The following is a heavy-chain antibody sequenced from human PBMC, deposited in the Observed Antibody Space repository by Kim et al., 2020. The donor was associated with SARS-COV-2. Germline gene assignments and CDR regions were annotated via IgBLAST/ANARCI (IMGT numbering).Heavy chain of an antibody. Sequence: GGSLRLSCAASGFTFSNAWMSWVRQAPGKGLEWVGRIKSKTDGGTTDYAAPVKGRFTISRDDSKNTLYLQMNSLKTEDTAVYYCTTDRDYDILTGYYNYYYYGMDVWGQGTTVTVSS. J-gene: IGHJ6*02. CDR2: IKSKTDGGTT. CDR1: GFTFSNAW. V-gene: IGHV3-15*01. D-gene: IGHD3-9*01. CDR3: TTDRDYDILTGYYNYYYYGMDV.